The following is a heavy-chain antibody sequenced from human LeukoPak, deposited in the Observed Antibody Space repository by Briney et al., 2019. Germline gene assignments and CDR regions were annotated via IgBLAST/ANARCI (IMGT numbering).Heavy chain of an antibody. V-gene: IGHV4-59*08. CDR3: ARLSSSQNYYGMDV. CDR2: IYYSGSA. D-gene: IGHD6-6*01. CDR1: GGSISSYY. Sequence: KTSETLSLTCTVSGGSISSYYWSWIRQPPGKGLEWIGYIYYSGSANYNPSLKSRVTFSVDTSKTQFSLTLSSVTAADTAVYYCARLSSSQNYYGMDVWGQGTTVTVSS. J-gene: IGHJ6*02.